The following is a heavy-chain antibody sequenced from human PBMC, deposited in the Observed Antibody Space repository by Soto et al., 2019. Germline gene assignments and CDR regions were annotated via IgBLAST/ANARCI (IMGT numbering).Heavy chain of an antibody. V-gene: IGHV3-33*01. CDR1: GFTFSSYG. CDR3: ARDGAPTLTTGRNWFDP. D-gene: IGHD4-17*01. Sequence: QVQLVESGGGVVQPGRSLRLSCAASGFTFSSYGMHWVRQAPGKGLEWVAVIWYDGSNKYYADSVKGRFTISRDNSKNTLYLQMNSLRAEDTAVYYCARDGAPTLTTGRNWFDPWGQGTLVTVSS. J-gene: IGHJ5*02. CDR2: IWYDGSNK.